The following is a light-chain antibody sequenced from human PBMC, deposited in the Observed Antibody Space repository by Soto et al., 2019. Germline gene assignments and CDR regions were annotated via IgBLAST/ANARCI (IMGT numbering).Light chain of an antibody. J-gene: IGKJ1*01. CDR1: QSISRS. CDR2: AAS. CDR3: QQTYIIPRT. Sequence: DIQVTQSQSSLSASVADRVTITCRASQSISRSLNWYQQKPGKAPKLLIYAASSLQTGVPSRFTGSGSGTDFTLTIGNLQPEDFAIYYCQQTYIIPRTFGHGANVDI. V-gene: IGKV1-39*01.